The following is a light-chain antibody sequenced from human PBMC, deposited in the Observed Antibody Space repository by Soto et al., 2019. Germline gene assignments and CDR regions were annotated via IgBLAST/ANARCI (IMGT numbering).Light chain of an antibody. CDR3: HRRRKWPSA. Sequence: EIVLTQSPATLSLSPGERATLSCRASQSVSSYLAGYQQKPGQAPRLLIYDASNRATGIPARFSGSESGTEFTHTITSLAAEGFAVYYCHRRRKWPSAFGEG. J-gene: IGKJ4*01. V-gene: IGKV3-11*01. CDR1: QSVSSY. CDR2: DAS.